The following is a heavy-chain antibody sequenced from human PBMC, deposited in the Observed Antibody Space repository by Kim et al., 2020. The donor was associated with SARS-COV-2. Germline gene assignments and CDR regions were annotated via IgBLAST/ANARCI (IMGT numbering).Heavy chain of an antibody. D-gene: IGHD3-22*01. J-gene: IGHJ4*02. CDR3: AREGDSSGYYSTYYFDY. CDR1: GFTFSSYG. CDR2: IWYDGSNK. Sequence: GGSLRLSCAASGFTFSSYGMHWVRQAPGKGLEWVAVIWYDGSNKYYADSVKGRFTISRDNSKNTLYLQMNSLRAEDTAVYYCAREGDSSGYYSTYYFDYWGQGTLVTVSS. V-gene: IGHV3-33*01.